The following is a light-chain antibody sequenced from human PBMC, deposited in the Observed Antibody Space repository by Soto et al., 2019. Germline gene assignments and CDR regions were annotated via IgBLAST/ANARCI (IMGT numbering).Light chain of an antibody. V-gene: IGKV3-11*01. CDR2: DVS. CDR3: QQRNNWPST. J-gene: IGKJ5*01. Sequence: EVVLTQSPATLSLSPGERVTLSGTASQSISYSLAWYQQKPGRAPRLLIYDVSNRAAGIPARFSGSGSGKDFTLTISNLEPEDFAVYYCQQRNNWPSTFGQGTRLEIK. CDR1: QSISYS.